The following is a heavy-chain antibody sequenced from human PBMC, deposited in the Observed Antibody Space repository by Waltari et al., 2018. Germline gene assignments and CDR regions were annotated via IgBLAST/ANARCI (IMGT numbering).Heavy chain of an antibody. D-gene: IGHD2-15*01. J-gene: IGHJ4*02. CDR1: GGSFSGYY. CDR2: INHSGST. V-gene: IGHV4-34*01. CDR3: ARGPVATL. Sequence: QVQLQQWGAGLLKPSETLSLTCAVYGGSFSGYYWSWIRQPPGKGLEWIGEINHSGSTNYNPALKSRVTISVDTSKNQFSLKLSSVTAADTAVYYCARGPVATLWGQGTLVTVSS.